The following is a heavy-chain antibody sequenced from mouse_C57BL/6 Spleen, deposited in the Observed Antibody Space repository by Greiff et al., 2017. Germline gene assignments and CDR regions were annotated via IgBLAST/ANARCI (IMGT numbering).Heavy chain of an antibody. J-gene: IGHJ4*01. CDR1: GYTFTSYW. CDR2: IHPNSGST. CDR3: ARRLLLPPFYYAMDY. V-gene: IGHV1-64*01. Sequence: QVQLQQPGAELVKPGASVKLSCKASGYTFTSYWMHWVKQRPGKGLEWIGMIHPNSGSTNYNEKFKSKATLPVDKSSSTAYMQLSSLTSEDTAVYYGARRLLLPPFYYAMDYWGQGTSVTVSS. D-gene: IGHD1-1*01.